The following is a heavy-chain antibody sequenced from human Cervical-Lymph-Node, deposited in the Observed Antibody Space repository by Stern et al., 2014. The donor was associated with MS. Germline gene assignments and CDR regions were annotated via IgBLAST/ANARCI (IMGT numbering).Heavy chain of an antibody. V-gene: IGHV3-33*01. J-gene: IGHJ4*02. Sequence: VHLVESGGGVVQPGRSLRLSCAASGFTFSSYGMHWVRQAPGKGLEWVAVIWYDGSNKYYADSVKGRFTISRDNSKNTLYLQMNSLRAEDTAVYYCAREGAIAVAGTGLGYWGQGTLVTVSS. D-gene: IGHD6-19*01. CDR1: GFTFSSYG. CDR2: IWYDGSNK. CDR3: AREGAIAVAGTGLGY.